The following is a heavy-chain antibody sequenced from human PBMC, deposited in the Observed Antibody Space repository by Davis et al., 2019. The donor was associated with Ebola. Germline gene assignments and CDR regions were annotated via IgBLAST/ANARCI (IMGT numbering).Heavy chain of an antibody. D-gene: IGHD1-26*01. CDR3: ARLSGGVGTTTVFDY. J-gene: IGHJ4*02. CDR1: GGSISSYY. Sequence: SETLSLTCTVSGGSISSYYWRWIRQPPGKGLEWIGYIYYSGSTNYNPSLKSRVTISVDTSKNQFSLKLTSVTAADTAVYYCARLSGGVGTTTVFDYWGQGTLVTVSS. V-gene: IGHV4-59*08. CDR2: IYYSGST.